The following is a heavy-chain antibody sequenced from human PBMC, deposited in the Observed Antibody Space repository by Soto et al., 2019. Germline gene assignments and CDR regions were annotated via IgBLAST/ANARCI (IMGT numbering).Heavy chain of an antibody. D-gene: IGHD4-17*01. CDR3: ARAGGTTVTGLWHFDS. Sequence: ESGGGVVQPGRSLRLSCEASGFTFNTYSMHWVRQPPGKGLEWLAAIWYDGTQKYYADSVKGRFIISGDNSKKTLYLEMNSLRAEDTAVYYCARAGGTTVTGLWHFDSWGQGTLVTVSS. V-gene: IGHV3-33*01. CDR2: IWYDGTQK. J-gene: IGHJ4*02. CDR1: GFTFNTYS.